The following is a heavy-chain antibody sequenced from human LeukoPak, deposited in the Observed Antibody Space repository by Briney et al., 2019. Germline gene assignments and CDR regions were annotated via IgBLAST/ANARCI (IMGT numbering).Heavy chain of an antibody. CDR3: ARDFASSGYSYYYYGLDV. D-gene: IGHD5-12*01. CDR2: VYHSGST. J-gene: IGHJ6*02. CDR1: GYSISSGYY. V-gene: IGHV4-38-2*02. Sequence: KPSETLSLTCTVSGYSISSGYYWGWIRQPPGKGLEWIGSVYHSGSTYYSPSLKSRVIISLDTSKNQFSLNLSSVTAADTAVYYCARDFASSGYSYYYYGLDVWGQGTTVTVSS.